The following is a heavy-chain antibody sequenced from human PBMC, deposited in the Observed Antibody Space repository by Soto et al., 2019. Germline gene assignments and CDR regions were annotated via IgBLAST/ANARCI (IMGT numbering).Heavy chain of an antibody. D-gene: IGHD6-13*01. Sequence: ASVKVSCKASGYTFTGYAMHWVRQAPGQGLEWMGWISAYNGNTNYAQKLQGRVTMTTDTSTSTAYMELRSLRSDDTAVYYCARDAAAGLNDDWGQGTLVTVSS. J-gene: IGHJ4*02. CDR3: ARDAAAGLNDD. CDR2: ISAYNGNT. V-gene: IGHV1-18*01. CDR1: GYTFTGYA.